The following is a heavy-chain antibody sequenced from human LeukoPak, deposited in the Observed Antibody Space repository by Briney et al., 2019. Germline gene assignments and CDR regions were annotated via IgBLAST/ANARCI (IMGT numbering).Heavy chain of an antibody. D-gene: IGHD5-24*01. Sequence: ASVKVSCKASGYTFTSYDINWVRQATGQGLEWMGWMNPNSGNTGYAQKFQGRVTMTRNTSISTAYMELSSLRSEDTAVYYCAREWARDGYNFGELDYWGQGTLVTVSS. CDR2: MNPNSGNT. V-gene: IGHV1-8*01. J-gene: IGHJ4*02. CDR1: GYTFTSYD. CDR3: AREWARDGYNFGELDY.